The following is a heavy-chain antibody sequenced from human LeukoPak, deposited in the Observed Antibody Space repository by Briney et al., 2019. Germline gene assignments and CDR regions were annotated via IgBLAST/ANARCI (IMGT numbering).Heavy chain of an antibody. CDR1: GFAFTSYG. Sequence: SCKASGFAFTSYGFSWVRQAPGKGLEWVSAISGSGGSTYYADSVKGRFTISRDNSKNTLYLQMNSLRAEDTAVYYCAKDRPIAAAGTGDFDYWGQGTLVTVS. J-gene: IGHJ4*02. V-gene: IGHV3-23*01. CDR3: AKDRPIAAAGTGDFDY. D-gene: IGHD6-13*01. CDR2: ISGSGGST.